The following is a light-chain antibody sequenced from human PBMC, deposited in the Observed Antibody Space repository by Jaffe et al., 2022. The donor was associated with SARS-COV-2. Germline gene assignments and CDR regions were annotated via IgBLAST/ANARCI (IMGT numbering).Light chain of an antibody. Sequence: DIQMTQSPSSLSASVGDRVTITCRASQDIKNYLAWFQQKPGKAPKSLIYDASNLQSGVSSKFSGSGSGTDFTLTISSLQPEDFVTYYCQQYSGYPYTFGQGTKLEIK. CDR1: QDIKNY. V-gene: IGKV1-16*02. CDR2: DAS. J-gene: IGKJ2*01. CDR3: QQYSGYPYT.